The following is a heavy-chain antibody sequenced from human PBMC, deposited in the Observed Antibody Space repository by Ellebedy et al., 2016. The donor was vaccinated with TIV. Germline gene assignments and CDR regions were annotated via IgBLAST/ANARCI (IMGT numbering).Heavy chain of an antibody. CDR3: ARGTNTRAQWLVDFDY. CDR2: IRQDGSGK. CDR1: GFTFSSYW. D-gene: IGHD6-19*01. V-gene: IGHV3-7*01. J-gene: IGHJ4*02. Sequence: GESLKISCAASGFTFSSYWMTWVRQAPGKGLEWVANIRQDGSGKYYVDSVKGRFTISRNNAKNSLYLQMNSLRAEDTAVYYCARGTNTRAQWLVDFDYWGQGTPVTVSS.